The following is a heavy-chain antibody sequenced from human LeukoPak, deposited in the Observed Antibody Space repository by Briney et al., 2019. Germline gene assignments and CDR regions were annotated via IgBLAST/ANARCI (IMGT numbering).Heavy chain of an antibody. Sequence: GGSLRLSCVGSGFTLSRYWMHWVRQAPGKGLVWVSHINTDGSSTNYADSVKGRFTISRDNAQNTLYLQMNSLRAEDTAVYYCARFGWVPPTHFDYWGQGTLVTVSS. V-gene: IGHV3-74*01. CDR1: GFTLSRYW. J-gene: IGHJ4*02. D-gene: IGHD3-10*01. CDR3: ARFGWVPPTHFDY. CDR2: INTDGSST.